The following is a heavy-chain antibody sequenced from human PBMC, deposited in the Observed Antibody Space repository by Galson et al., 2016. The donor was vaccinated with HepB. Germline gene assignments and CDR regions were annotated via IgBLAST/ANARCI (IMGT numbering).Heavy chain of an antibody. CDR3: ARSVWRWCGMDV. V-gene: IGHV3-30*04. Sequence: SLRLSCAASGFTFSYYAIHWVRQAPGKGLEWVAVISYDGSNKYYADSVKGRFTISRDNSKNMLYLQMNSLRAEDTAVYYCARSVWRWCGMDVWGQGTTVTVSS. CDR1: GFTFSYYA. CDR2: ISYDGSNK. D-gene: IGHD2-21*01. J-gene: IGHJ6*02.